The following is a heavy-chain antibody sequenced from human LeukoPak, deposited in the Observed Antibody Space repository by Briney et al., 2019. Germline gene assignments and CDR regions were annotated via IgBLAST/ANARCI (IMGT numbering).Heavy chain of an antibody. Sequence: GGSLRLSCAASAFSFSNYAMNWVRQAPGKGLEWVSGINSNGDEIYYADSVRGRFTISRDNSNNALYLQMDSLRTEDTAVYYCANWIGSSSRDYWGQGTLVTVSS. CDR2: INSNGDEI. CDR1: AFSFSNYA. CDR3: ANWIGSSSRDY. D-gene: IGHD6-6*01. V-gene: IGHV3-23*01. J-gene: IGHJ4*02.